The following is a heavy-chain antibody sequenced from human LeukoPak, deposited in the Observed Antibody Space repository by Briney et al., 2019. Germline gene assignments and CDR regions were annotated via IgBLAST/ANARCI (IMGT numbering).Heavy chain of an antibody. CDR3: ARDTSAWRYGMDV. CDR1: GFTFSSHW. CDR2: IKQDGSEK. D-gene: IGHD6-19*01. J-gene: IGHJ6*02. Sequence: GSLRLSCDASGFTFSSHWMSWVRQAPGKGLEWVAIIKQDGSEKDYVDSVTGRFTISRDNAKNSLYLQMNSLRDEDTAVYYCARDTSAWRYGMDVWGQGTTVTVSS. V-gene: IGHV3-7*01.